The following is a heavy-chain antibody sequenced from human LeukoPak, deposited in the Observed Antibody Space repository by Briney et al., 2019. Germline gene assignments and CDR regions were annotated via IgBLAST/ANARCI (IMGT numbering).Heavy chain of an antibody. Sequence: PSETLSLTCTVSGGSISSYYWSWIRQPAGKGLEWIGRIYTSGSTNYNPSLKSRVTMSVDTSKNQFSLKLSSVTAAYTAVYYCARVTGVPNGSGSYYKPNDAFDIWGQGTMVTVSS. CDR1: GGSISSYY. V-gene: IGHV4-4*07. J-gene: IGHJ3*02. CDR2: IYTSGST. D-gene: IGHD3-10*01. CDR3: ARVTGVPNGSGSYYKPNDAFDI.